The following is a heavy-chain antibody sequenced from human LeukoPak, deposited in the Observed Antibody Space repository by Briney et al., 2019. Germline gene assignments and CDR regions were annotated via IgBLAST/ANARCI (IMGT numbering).Heavy chain of an antibody. CDR3: ARGMSSGSRYGFDP. CDR2: INENSGLI. D-gene: IGHD6-19*01. V-gene: IGHV3-48*01. CDR1: GFTLSSYT. J-gene: IGHJ5*02. Sequence: PGGSLRLSCAASGFTLSSYTMNWVRQAPGKGLEWISYINENSGLIYYADSVKGRFTISRDNAKNSLYLQMNSLRAEDTAVYYCARGMSSGSRYGFDPWGQGNQVTVSS.